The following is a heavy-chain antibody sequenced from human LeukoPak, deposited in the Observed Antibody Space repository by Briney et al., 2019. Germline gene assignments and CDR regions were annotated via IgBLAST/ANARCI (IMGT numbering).Heavy chain of an antibody. CDR1: GFTFSSYA. V-gene: IGHV3-23*01. CDR3: AKPNYGDYVSVPFDY. CDR2: ISGSGGST. D-gene: IGHD4-17*01. Sequence: GGSLRLSRAASGFTFSSYAMSWVRQAPGKGLEWVSAISGSGGSTYYADSVKGRFTISRDNSKNTLYLQMNSLRAEDTAVYYCAKPNYGDYVSVPFDYWGQGTLVTVSS. J-gene: IGHJ4*02.